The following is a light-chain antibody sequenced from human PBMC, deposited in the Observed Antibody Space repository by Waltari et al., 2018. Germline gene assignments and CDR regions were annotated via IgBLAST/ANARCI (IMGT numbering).Light chain of an antibody. CDR2: GAS. J-gene: IGKJ1*01. Sequence: EIVMTQPPATLSASPGERATLSCSASQSVTSNLAWYQQKPGQAPRLLIYGASTRATGIPARFSGSGSGTEFTLTISSLQSEDFAVYYCQQYNNWPPWTFGQGTKVEIK. CDR3: QQYNNWPPWT. CDR1: QSVTSN. V-gene: IGKV3-15*01.